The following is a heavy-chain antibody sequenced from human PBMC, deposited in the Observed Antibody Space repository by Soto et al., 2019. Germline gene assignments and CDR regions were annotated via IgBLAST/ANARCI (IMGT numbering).Heavy chain of an antibody. J-gene: IGHJ2*01. CDR1: GGTFSSYT. V-gene: IGHV1-69*02. CDR3: ARDSSGWYFDL. CDR2: IIPILGIA. D-gene: IGHD6-19*01. Sequence: ASVKVSCKASGGTFSSYTISWVRQAPGQGLEWMGRIIPILGIANYAQKFQGRVTITADKSTSTAYMELSSLRSEDTAVYYCARDSSGWYFDLWGRGTLVTVSS.